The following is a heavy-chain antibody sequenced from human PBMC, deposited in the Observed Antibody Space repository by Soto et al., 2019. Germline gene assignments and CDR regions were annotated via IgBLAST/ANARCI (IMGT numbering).Heavy chain of an antibody. CDR1: GFTFSSYS. CDR3: ARVLRYLKYCFDY. Sequence: GGSLRLSCAASGFTFSSYSMNWVRQAPGKGLEWVSSISSSSSYIYYADSVKGRFTISRDNAKNSLYLQMNSLRAEDTAVYYCARVLRYLKYCFDYWGQGTLVTVSS. J-gene: IGHJ4*02. CDR2: ISSSSSYI. V-gene: IGHV3-21*01. D-gene: IGHD3-9*01.